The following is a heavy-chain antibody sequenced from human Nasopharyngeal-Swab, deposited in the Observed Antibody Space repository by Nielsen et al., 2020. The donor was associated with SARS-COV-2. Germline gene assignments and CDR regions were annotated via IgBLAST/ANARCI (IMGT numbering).Heavy chain of an antibody. CDR3: AREGHYDILTGYYHPRNWFDP. V-gene: IGHV3-74*01. D-gene: IGHD3-9*01. Sequence: GGSLRLSCTASGFTFSAYWMYWVRQAPGKGLVWVSRINSDGSNTAYADSATGRFTISRDNAKNSLYLQMNSLRAEDTAVYYCAREGHYDILTGYYHPRNWFDPWGQGTLVTVSS. CDR2: INSDGSNT. CDR1: GFTFSAYW. J-gene: IGHJ5*02.